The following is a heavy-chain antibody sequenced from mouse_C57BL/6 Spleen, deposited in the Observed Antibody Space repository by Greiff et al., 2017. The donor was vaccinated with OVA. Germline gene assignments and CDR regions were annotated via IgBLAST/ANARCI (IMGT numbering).Heavy chain of an antibody. D-gene: IGHD1-1*01. CDR1: GYTFTSYG. CDR3: AFNYYGSSLDYYAMDY. CDR2: IYPRSGNT. Sequence: VQLVESGAELARPGASVKLSCKASGYTFTSYGISWVKQRTGQGLEWIGEIYPRSGNTYYNEKFKGKATLTADKSSSTAYMELRSLTSEDSAVYFCAFNYYGSSLDYYAMDYWGQGTSVTVSS. V-gene: IGHV1-81*01. J-gene: IGHJ4*01.